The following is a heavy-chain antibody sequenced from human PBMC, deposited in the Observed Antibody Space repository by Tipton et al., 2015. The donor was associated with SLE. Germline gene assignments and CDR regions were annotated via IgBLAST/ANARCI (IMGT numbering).Heavy chain of an antibody. CDR3: ARTDYSSRHGRNWFDP. CDR1: GYSISSGYC. V-gene: IGHV4-38-2*01. CDR2: IYHSGST. D-gene: IGHD4-11*01. Sequence: TLSLTCAVSGYSISSGYCWGWIRQPPGKGLEWIGSIYHSGSTYYNPSLKSRVTISVDTSKNQFSLKLSSVTAADTAVYYCARTDYSSRHGRNWFDPWGQGTLVTVSS. J-gene: IGHJ5*02.